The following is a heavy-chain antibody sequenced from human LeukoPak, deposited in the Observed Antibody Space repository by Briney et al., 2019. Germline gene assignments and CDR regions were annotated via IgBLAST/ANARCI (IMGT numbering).Heavy chain of an antibody. V-gene: IGHV3-21*01. D-gene: IGHD3-10*01. CDR1: GFTFSSFS. Sequence: PGRSLRLSCAASGFTFSSFSMNWVRQAPGKGLEWVSSISSSSSYIYYADSVKGRFTISRDNAKNSLYLQMSSLRAEDTAVYYCAREPHGGSGTYVYYYYYYMDVWGKGTTVTVS. J-gene: IGHJ6*03. CDR3: AREPHGGSGTYVYYYYYYMDV. CDR2: ISSSSSYI.